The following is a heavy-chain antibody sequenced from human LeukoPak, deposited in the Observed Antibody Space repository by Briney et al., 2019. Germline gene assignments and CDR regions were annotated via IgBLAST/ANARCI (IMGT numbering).Heavy chain of an antibody. CDR3: ARAISYYFDY. D-gene: IGHD1-14*01. J-gene: IGHJ4*02. CDR2: IYYSGST. CDR1: GGSISTSRRY. Sequence: PSETLSLTCTVSGGSISTSRRYWGWIRQPPGKGLEWIGSIYYSGSTYYNPSLKSRVTMSVDTSKNQFSLKLSSVTAADTAVYYCARAISYYFDYWGQGTLVTVSS. V-gene: IGHV4-39*07.